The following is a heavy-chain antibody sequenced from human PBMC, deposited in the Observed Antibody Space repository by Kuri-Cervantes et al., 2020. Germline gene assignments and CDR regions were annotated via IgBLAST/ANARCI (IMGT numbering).Heavy chain of an antibody. J-gene: IGHJ5*02. CDR3: ARSDWFDP. CDR1: GFTFDDYA. Sequence: GGSLRLSCAASGFTFDDYAMHWVRQAPGKGLEWVSGISWNSGSIGYADSVKGRFTISRDSAKNTLYLQMNSLRAEDTAVYYCARSDWFDPWGQGTLVTVSS. CDR2: ISWNSGSI. V-gene: IGHV3-9*01.